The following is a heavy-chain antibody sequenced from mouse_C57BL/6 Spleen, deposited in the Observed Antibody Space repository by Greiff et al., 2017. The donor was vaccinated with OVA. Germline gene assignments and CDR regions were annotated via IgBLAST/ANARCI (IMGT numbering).Heavy chain of an antibody. Sequence: VKLMESGAELVKPGASVKLSCKASGYTFTEYTIHWVKQRSGQGLEWIGWFYPGSGSIKYNEKFKDKATLTADKSSSTVYMELSRLTSEDSAVYFCARQNDYDYAMDYWGQGTSVTVSS. V-gene: IGHV1-62-2*01. CDR2: FYPGSGSI. CDR1: GYTFTEYT. D-gene: IGHD2-4*01. CDR3: ARQNDYDYAMDY. J-gene: IGHJ4*01.